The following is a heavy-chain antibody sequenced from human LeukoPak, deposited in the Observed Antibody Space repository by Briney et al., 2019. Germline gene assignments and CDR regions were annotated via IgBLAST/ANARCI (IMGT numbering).Heavy chain of an antibody. CDR3: ARDVNYYGDPEVFDI. J-gene: IGHJ3*02. CDR1: GYTFTSYY. V-gene: IGHV1-46*01. Sequence: ASVKVSCKASGYTFTSYYMHWVRQAPGQGLEWMGIINPSGGSTSYAQKFQGRVTMTRDTSTSTVYMELSSLRSEDTAVYYCARDVNYYGDPEVFDIWGQGTMVNVSS. D-gene: IGHD4-17*01. CDR2: INPSGGST.